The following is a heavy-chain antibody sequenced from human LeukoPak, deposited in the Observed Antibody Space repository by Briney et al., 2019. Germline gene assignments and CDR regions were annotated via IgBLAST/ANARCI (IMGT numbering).Heavy chain of an antibody. CDR1: GYTLTELS. CDR3: ATAPLLGLLLPFDY. Sequence: ASVKVSCKVSGYTLTELSMHWVRQAPGNGLEWMGGFDPEDGETIYAQKFQGRVTMTEDTSTDTAYMELSSLRSEDTAVYYCATAPLLGLLLPFDYWGQGTLVTVSS. D-gene: IGHD3-22*01. CDR2: FDPEDGET. V-gene: IGHV1-24*01. J-gene: IGHJ4*02.